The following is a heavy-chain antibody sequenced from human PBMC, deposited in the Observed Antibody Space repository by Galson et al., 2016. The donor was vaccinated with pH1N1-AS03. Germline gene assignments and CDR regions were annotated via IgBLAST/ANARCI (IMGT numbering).Heavy chain of an antibody. V-gene: IGHV4-4*02. CDR2: IYHNRAT. D-gene: IGHD6-6*01. CDR3: ARCGVSSSIDY. Sequence: ETLSLTCAVSGASISNSNWWSWVRQTPAKGLGWIGEIYHNRATNYLPSLKSRVAISLDTSKNQFSLKLTSVTAADTAVYYCARCGVSSSIDYWGQGTLITVSS. J-gene: IGHJ4*02. CDR1: GASISNSNW.